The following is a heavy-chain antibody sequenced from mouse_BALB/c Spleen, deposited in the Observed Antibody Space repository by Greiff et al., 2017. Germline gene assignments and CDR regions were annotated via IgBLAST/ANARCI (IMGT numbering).Heavy chain of an antibody. CDR1: GFTFSSFG. Sequence: EVQGVESGGGLVQPGGSRKLSCAASGFTFSSFGMHWVRQAPEKGLEWVAYISSGSSTIYYADTVKGRFTISRDNPKNTLFLQMTSLRSEDTAMYYCARGVSAWFAYWGQGTLVTVSA. CDR3: ARGVSAWFAY. J-gene: IGHJ3*01. V-gene: IGHV5-17*02. CDR2: ISSGSSTI.